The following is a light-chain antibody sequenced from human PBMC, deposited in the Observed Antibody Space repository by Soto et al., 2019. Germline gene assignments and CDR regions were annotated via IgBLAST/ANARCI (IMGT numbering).Light chain of an antibody. J-gene: IGKJ1*01. CDR3: QQLNTYPWT. Sequence: DIQLSQSPSFLSASVGDGVTITCRASQGISNSLAWYQQKPGRAPKLLIYAASTLQSGVPSRFRGSGSGTEFTLTISSLQPEDFETYYCQQLNTYPWTLGQGTKVDIK. CDR2: AAS. V-gene: IGKV1-9*01. CDR1: QGISNS.